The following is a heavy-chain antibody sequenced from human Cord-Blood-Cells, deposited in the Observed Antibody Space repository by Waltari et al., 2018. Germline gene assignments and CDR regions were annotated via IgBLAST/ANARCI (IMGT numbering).Heavy chain of an antibody. Sequence: QVQLQQWGAGLLKPSETLSLTCAVYGGSFSGYYWSWIRHPPGKGREWIGEINHSGSTNYNPSLKSRVTISVDTSKNQFSLKLSSVTAADTAVYYCARGHGELLSSTSCFDYWGQGTLVTVSS. J-gene: IGHJ4*02. CDR3: ARGHGELLSSTSCFDY. CDR2: INHSGST. CDR1: GGSFSGYY. V-gene: IGHV4-34*01. D-gene: IGHD2-2*01.